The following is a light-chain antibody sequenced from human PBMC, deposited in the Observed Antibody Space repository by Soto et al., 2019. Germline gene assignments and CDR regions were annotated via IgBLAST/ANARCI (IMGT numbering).Light chain of an antibody. CDR1: SSNIGTYS. J-gene: IGLJ1*01. CDR2: SDN. CDR3: AAWDDSLNGCV. V-gene: IGLV1-44*01. Sequence: QSVLTQPPSASGTPVQGVTISCSGSSSNIGTYSVSWYQQFPGTAPRLLIYSDNQRPSGVPDRFSASKSGASASLAISGLQSEDEADFYCAAWDDSLNGCVFGTGTKVTVL.